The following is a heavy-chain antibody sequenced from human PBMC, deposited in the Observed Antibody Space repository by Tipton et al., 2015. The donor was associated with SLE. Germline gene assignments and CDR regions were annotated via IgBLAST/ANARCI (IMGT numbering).Heavy chain of an antibody. CDR3: VRGQSATGEFDS. CDR1: GFTLSTYD. Sequence: SLRLSCAASGFTLSTYDMHWVRQGTGKGLEWVSVIGIAGVTYYPDSVKDRFTISRENGKNSLHLQMNRLRAGDTAVYYCVRGQSATGEFDSWGQGTQVTVSS. V-gene: IGHV3-13*01. D-gene: IGHD3-16*01. J-gene: IGHJ4*02. CDR2: IGIAGVT.